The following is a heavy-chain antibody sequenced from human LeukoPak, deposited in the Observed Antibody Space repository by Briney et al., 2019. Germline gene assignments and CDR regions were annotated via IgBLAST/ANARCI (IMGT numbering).Heavy chain of an antibody. D-gene: IGHD6-13*01. CDR2: INPNSGGT. J-gene: IGHJ4*02. V-gene: IGHV1-2*02. CDR3: ARTGIAAAGLL. CDR1: GYTFTGYY. Sequence: ASVKVSCTASGYTFTGYYMHWGREAPGQGVEWMGWINPNSGGTNYAQKFQGRVTMTRDPSISTAYMELSRLGSDDTAVYYCARTGIAAAGLLWGQGTLVTVSS.